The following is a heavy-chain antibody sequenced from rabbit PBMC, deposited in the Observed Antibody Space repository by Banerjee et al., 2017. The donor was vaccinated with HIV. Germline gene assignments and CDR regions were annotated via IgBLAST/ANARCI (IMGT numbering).Heavy chain of an antibody. D-gene: IGHD4-1*01. CDR3: ARCDTSAWGLDL. CDR2: INTGSGSA. J-gene: IGHJ4*01. Sequence: QQQLEESGGGLVKPGGTLTLTCKASGIDFSSNYWICWVRQAPGKGLEWIGCINTGSGSAAYASWAKGRFTISKTSSTTVTLQMTSLTAADTATYFCARCDTSAWGLDLWGPGTLFTVS. V-gene: IGHV1S45*01. CDR1: GIDFSSNYW.